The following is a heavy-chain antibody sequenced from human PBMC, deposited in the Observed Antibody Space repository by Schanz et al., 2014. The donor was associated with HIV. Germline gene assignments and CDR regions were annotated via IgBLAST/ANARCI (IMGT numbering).Heavy chain of an antibody. CDR3: ARDRMVYAQAPLYYFDY. J-gene: IGHJ4*02. D-gene: IGHD2-8*01. V-gene: IGHV3-33*08. CDR2: IWYDGSNK. CDR1: GFTFTDNY. Sequence: VQMLESGGGSVQPGGSLRLSCAASGFTFTDNYMSWIRQAPGKGLEWVAVIWYDGSNKYYADSVKGRFTISRDNSKNTLYLQMNSLRAEDTAVYYCARDRMVYAQAPLYYFDYWGQGTLVTVSS.